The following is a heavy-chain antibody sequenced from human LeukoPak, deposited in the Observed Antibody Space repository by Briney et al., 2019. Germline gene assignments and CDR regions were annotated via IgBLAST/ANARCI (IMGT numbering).Heavy chain of an antibody. CDR2: INHSGST. CDR1: GGSFSGYY. J-gene: IGHJ4*02. D-gene: IGHD4-17*01. CDR3: ARARMTTVLCPKIDY. V-gene: IGHV4-34*01. Sequence: PSETLSLTCAVYGGSFSGYYWSWIRQPPGKGLEWIGEINHSGSTNYNPSLKSRVTISVDTSKNQFSLKLSSVTAADTAVYYCARARMTTVLCPKIDYWGQGTLVTVSS.